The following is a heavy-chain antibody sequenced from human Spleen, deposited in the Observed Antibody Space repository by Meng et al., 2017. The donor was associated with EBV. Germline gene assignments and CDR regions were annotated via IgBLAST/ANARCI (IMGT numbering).Heavy chain of an antibody. CDR3: AKRVGGSSWYFDS. J-gene: IGHJ4*02. D-gene: IGHD6-13*01. Sequence: VLRVVSGGGLGQPGGSLSLYCAASGFTLSSYAMSWVRQAPGKGLEWVSSISGSGGSTYNADSVKGRCTISRDNSKNTLYLQMNSLRGEDTAIYYCAKRVGGSSWYFDSWGQGTLVTVSS. CDR1: GFTLSSYA. CDR2: ISGSGGST. V-gene: IGHV3-23*04.